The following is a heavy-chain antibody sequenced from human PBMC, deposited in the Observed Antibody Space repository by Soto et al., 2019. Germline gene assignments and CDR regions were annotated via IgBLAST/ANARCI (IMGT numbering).Heavy chain of an antibody. CDR3: AGEGGYSSSLDY. V-gene: IGHV4-59*01. CDR1: GGSISSYY. D-gene: IGHD6-6*01. Sequence: QVQLQESGPGLVKPSETLSLTCTVSGGSISSYYWSWIRQPPGKGLEGIGYIYYSGSTNYNPSLKSRVTISVDTSKNPFSLKLSSVTAADTAVYYCAGEGGYSSSLDYWGQGTLVTVSS. J-gene: IGHJ4*02. CDR2: IYYSGST.